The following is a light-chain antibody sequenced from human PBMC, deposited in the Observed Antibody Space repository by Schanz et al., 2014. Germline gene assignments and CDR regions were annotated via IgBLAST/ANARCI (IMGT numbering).Light chain of an antibody. J-gene: IGKJ4*01. CDR1: QSVFHRFHNKNH. CDR2: WAS. Sequence: DIVMTQSPDSLAVSLGERATIHCKSSQSVFHRFHNKNHLAWYQQRPGQPPKLLIYWASTRESDFPDRFSGSGSGTDFTLTISSLQAEDVAVYYCQQYYSRPLTFGGGTKVEI. V-gene: IGKV4-1*01. CDR3: QQYYSRPLT.